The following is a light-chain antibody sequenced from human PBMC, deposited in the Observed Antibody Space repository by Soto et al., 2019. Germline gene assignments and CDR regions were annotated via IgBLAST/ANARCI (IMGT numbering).Light chain of an antibody. CDR3: QHYNNWPPLT. Sequence: EIVMTQSPATLSVSPGERATLSFRASQSVSSNLAWYQQKPGQAPRLLIYGASTRATGIPARFSGSGSGTEFTLTISSLQSEDFAVYYCQHYNNWPPLTFGGGTKVDIK. V-gene: IGKV3-15*01. CDR1: QSVSSN. CDR2: GAS. J-gene: IGKJ4*01.